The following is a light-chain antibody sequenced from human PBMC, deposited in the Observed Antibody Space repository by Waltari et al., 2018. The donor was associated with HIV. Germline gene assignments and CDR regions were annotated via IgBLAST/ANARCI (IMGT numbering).Light chain of an antibody. CDR1: ALPKQY. CDR3: QSADSSGTWV. V-gene: IGLV3-25*03. CDR2: KDS. Sequence: SSELTQPPSVSVSPGPTARITCPGAALPKQYAYWYQQRPGQAPVLVMSKDSERPSGIPERFSGSSSGTTVTLTISGVQAEDEADYYCQSADSSGTWVFGGGTKLTVL. J-gene: IGLJ2*01.